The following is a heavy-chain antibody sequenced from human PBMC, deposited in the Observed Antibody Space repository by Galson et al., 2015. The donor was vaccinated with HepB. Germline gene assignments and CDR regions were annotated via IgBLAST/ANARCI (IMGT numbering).Heavy chain of an antibody. CDR1: GFIFSSYD. J-gene: IGHJ4*02. D-gene: IGHD5-24*01. Sequence: SLRLSCAASGFIFSSYDMHWVRQAPGKGPEWVAVISYDGNNKYYPESVKGRFTISRDNSKNTLYLQMNSLRADDTAVYYCARDADKSGYNWVYFDSWGQGSLVTVSS. V-gene: IGHV3-30-3*01. CDR2: ISYDGNNK. CDR3: ARDADKSGYNWVYFDS.